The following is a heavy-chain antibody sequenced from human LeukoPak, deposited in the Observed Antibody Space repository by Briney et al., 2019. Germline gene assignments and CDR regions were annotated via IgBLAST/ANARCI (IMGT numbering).Heavy chain of an antibody. CDR1: GFTFSSYA. J-gene: IGHJ4*02. V-gene: IGHV3-23*01. Sequence: GGSLRLSCAASGFTFSSYAMNWVRQAPGKGLEWVSTISGSGVSTYYADSVKGRFTNSRDNSKNTLYLQMKSLRAEDTAVYYCAKRDSTGWYSDYWGQGTLVTVSS. CDR3: AKRDSTGWYSDY. D-gene: IGHD6-19*01. CDR2: ISGSGVST.